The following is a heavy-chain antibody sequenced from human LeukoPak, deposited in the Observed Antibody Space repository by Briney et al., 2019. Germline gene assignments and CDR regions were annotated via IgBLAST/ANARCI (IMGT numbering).Heavy chain of an antibody. CDR2: VSGSGGST. CDR3: AKAHSGSYYEFDY. CDR1: GFTFSSYA. J-gene: IGHJ4*02. D-gene: IGHD1-26*01. V-gene: IGHV3-23*01. Sequence: GGSLRLSCAASGFTFSSYAMSWVRQAPGKGLGWVSAVSGSGGSTYYADSVKGRFTISRDNSKNTLYLQMNSLRAEDTAVYYCAKAHSGSYYEFDYWGQGTLVTVSS.